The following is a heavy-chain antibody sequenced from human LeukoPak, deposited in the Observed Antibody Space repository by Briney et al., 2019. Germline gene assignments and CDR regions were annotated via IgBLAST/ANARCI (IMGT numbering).Heavy chain of an antibody. CDR1: GGTFNSYA. D-gene: IGHD3-10*01. J-gene: IGHJ6*04. CDR2: IIPIFGTA. Sequence: SSVKVSCKASGGTFNSYAISWVRQAPGQGLEWMGGIIPIFGTANYAQKFHGRVTITADASTSTAYMELSSLRSEDTAVYYCARAHYGSGSYYYYYYGMDVWGKGTTVTVSS. V-gene: IGHV1-69*13. CDR3: ARAHYGSGSYYYYYYGMDV.